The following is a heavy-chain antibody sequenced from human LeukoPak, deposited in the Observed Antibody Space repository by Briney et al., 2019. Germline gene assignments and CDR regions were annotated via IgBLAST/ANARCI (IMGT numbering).Heavy chain of an antibody. J-gene: IGHJ4*02. CDR3: ARIGYSSSSFDY. CDR1: GFAFSNYW. CDR2: IKQDGSQK. Sequence: HPGGSLRLSCAASGFAFSNYWMSWVRQAPGKGLEWVANIKQDGSQKYYVDSVKGRFTISRDNAKNSQYLQMNSLRAEDTAMYYCARIGYSSSSFDYWAREPWSPSPQ. V-gene: IGHV3-7*01. D-gene: IGHD6-6*01.